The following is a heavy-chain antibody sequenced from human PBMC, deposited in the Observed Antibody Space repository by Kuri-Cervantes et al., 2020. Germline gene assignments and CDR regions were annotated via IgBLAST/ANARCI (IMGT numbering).Heavy chain of an antibody. J-gene: IGHJ6*02. Sequence: GESLKISCTASGFTFGDYAMSWVRQAPGKGLEWVAVISYDGSNKYYADSVKGRFTISRDNSKNTLYLQMNSLRAEDTAVYYCAKDRGQWLPYYYGMDVWGQGTTVTVSS. D-gene: IGHD6-19*01. V-gene: IGHV3-30*04. CDR2: ISYDGSNK. CDR3: AKDRGQWLPYYYGMDV. CDR1: GFTFGDYA.